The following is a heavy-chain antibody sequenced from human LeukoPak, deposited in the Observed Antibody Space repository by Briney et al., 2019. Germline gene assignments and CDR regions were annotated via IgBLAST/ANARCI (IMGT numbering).Heavy chain of an antibody. CDR2: ISGSGGST. CDR1: GFTFSSYA. Sequence: GGSLRLSCAASGFTFSSYAMSWVRQAPGKGLEWVSAISGSGGSTYYADSVKGRFTISRDDSKNTLYLQMNSLRAEDTAVYYCAKDQYYDILTGYLSSYWGQGTLVTVSS. D-gene: IGHD3-9*01. CDR3: AKDQYYDILTGYLSSY. V-gene: IGHV3-23*01. J-gene: IGHJ4*02.